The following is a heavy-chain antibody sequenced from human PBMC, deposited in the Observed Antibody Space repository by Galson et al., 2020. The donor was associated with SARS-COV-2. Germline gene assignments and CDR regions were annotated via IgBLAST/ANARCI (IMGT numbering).Heavy chain of an antibody. Sequence: SQTLSLTCAVYGGSFKNNYWTWIRQSPGKGLQWIGEINHRGSTNYDPTLQGRVAMSVDTSKNQFSLRLSSVTAADTAVYYCERGAGERLIIVVLPFYYSFIDCGCGGTAVTVSS. CDR2: INHRGST. V-gene: IGHV4-34*01. CDR1: GGSFKNNY. D-gene: IGHD2-21*01. CDR3: ERGAGERLIIVVLPFYYSFIDC. J-gene: IGHJ4*03.